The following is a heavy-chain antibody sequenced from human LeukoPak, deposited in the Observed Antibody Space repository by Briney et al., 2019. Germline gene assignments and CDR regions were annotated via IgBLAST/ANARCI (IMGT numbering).Heavy chain of an antibody. Sequence: PSETLSLTCTVSGYSISSGYYWGWIRQPPGKGLEWIGSIYHSGSTYYNPSLKSRVTISVDTSKNQFSLKLSSVTAADTAVYYCATSLRGYAIHYLEAWGQGTTVTVSS. CDR3: ATSLRGYAIHYLEA. V-gene: IGHV4-38-2*02. CDR2: IYHSGST. CDR1: GYSISSGYY. J-gene: IGHJ6*02. D-gene: IGHD3-16*01.